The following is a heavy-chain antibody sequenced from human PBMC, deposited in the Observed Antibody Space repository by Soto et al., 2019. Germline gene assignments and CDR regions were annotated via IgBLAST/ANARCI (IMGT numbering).Heavy chain of an antibody. D-gene: IGHD1-1*01. J-gene: IGHJ5*02. CDR2: MNPNRGNT. V-gene: IGHV1-8*01. Sequence: QVQLVQSGAEVKKPGASVMVSCKASGYTFRDYDINWVRQASGQGLEWMGWMNPNRGNTGYAQKFQGRVTMTGDTTINTDYMELSYLTSAYTAVYDCTRQARMGKQLWVPFDPWAQGTLVTVSS. CDR1: GYTFRDYD. CDR3: TRQARMGKQLWVPFDP.